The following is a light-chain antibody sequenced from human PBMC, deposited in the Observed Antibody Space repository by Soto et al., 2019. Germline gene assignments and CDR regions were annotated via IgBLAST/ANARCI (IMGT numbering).Light chain of an antibody. V-gene: IGKV4-1*01. CDR1: QSVLHSSKGENFNNKNF. CDR2: WAS. Sequence: DIVMTQSPDSLAVSLGERATINCKSSQSVLHSSKGENFNNKNFLAWYQQKPGQPPKLLIYWASTRESGVPDRFSGSGSGTDFTLTISSLQAEDVADYYCQQYYSPPLTFGGGTKVEIK. J-gene: IGKJ4*01. CDR3: QQYYSPPLT.